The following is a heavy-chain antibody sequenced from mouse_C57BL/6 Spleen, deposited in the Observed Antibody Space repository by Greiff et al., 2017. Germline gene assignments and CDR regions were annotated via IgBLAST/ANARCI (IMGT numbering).Heavy chain of an antibody. Sequence: VKLQESGAELARPGASVKLSCKASGYTFTSYGISWVRQRTGQGLEWIGEIYPRSGNTYYNEKFKGKATLTADKSSSTAYMELRSLTSEDSAVYFCARNDDCDYWGQGTTLTVSS. CDR3: ARNDDCDY. D-gene: IGHD2-12*01. CDR1: GYTFTSYG. CDR2: IYPRSGNT. V-gene: IGHV1-81*01. J-gene: IGHJ2*01.